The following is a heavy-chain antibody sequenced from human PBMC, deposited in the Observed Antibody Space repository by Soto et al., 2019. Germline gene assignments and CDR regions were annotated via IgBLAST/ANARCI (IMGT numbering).Heavy chain of an antibody. CDR3: ARGPVSSGNWLDP. Sequence: QVQLVQSGAEVKKPGASVKVSCKASGYTFTTYEINWVRQATGQGLEWMGRMNPKIGNRVYAPKFQGRVTMTRNTSINTAYMELSSLTSEDTAVYYCARGPVSSGNWLDPWGQGTLVTVSS. D-gene: IGHD6-6*01. V-gene: IGHV1-8*01. CDR1: GYTFTTYE. CDR2: MNPKIGNR. J-gene: IGHJ5*02.